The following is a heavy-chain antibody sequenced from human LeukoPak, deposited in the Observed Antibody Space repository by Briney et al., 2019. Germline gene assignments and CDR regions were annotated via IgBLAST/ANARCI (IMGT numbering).Heavy chain of an antibody. Sequence: GGSLRLSCAASGFTFTTYWMHWVRQAPGKGPVWVSHINSDGSITSYADSVKGRFTISRDNAKNSLYLQMSNLRAEDTAVYFCARGGGLDVWGQGATVTVSS. V-gene: IGHV3-74*01. D-gene: IGHD3-16*01. J-gene: IGHJ6*02. CDR2: INSDGSIT. CDR1: GFTFTTYW. CDR3: ARGGGLDV.